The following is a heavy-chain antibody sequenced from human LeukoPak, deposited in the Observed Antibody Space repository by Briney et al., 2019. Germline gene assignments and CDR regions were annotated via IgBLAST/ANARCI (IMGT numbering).Heavy chain of an antibody. CDR1: GFTFSGSA. CDR3: TSSYSGYLP. CDR2: IRSKANSYAT. V-gene: IGHV3-73*01. D-gene: IGHD5-12*01. Sequence: GGSLGLSCAASGFTFSGSAMHWVRQASGKGLEWVGRIRSKANSYATAYAASVKGRFTISRDDSKNTAYLQMNSLKTEDTAVYYCTSSYSGYLPWGQGTLVTVSS. J-gene: IGHJ4*02.